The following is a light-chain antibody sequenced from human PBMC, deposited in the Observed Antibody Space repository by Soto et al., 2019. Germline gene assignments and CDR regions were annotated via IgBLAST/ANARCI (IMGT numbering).Light chain of an antibody. CDR2: EAS. CDR3: QQYNSYSEA. J-gene: IGKJ1*01. CDR1: QTISSW. Sequence: EIQMTQSPSTLSGSVGDRVTISCRASQTISSWLAWYQQKPGKAPKLLIYEASTLKSGVPSRFSGSGSGTEFTLTISSLQPEDFATYYCQQYNSYSEAFGQGTKVDIK. V-gene: IGKV1-5*03.